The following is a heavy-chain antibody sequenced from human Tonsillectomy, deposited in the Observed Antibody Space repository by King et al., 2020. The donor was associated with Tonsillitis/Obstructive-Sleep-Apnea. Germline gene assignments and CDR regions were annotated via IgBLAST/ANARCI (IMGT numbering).Heavy chain of an antibody. CDR2: IYPGDSDT. Sequence: EVQLVQSGAEVKQPGESLKISCKGSGYTFTTYWIGWVRQMPGKGLEWMGIIYPGDSDTRYTPSFQGQVTISADKSLSTIYLQWSTLKASDTAMYYCARRSNYFGSSSDFDYWGQGTLVTVSS. CDR1: GYTFTTYW. V-gene: IGHV5-51*01. CDR3: ARRSNYFGSSSDFDY. D-gene: IGHD3-22*01. J-gene: IGHJ4*02.